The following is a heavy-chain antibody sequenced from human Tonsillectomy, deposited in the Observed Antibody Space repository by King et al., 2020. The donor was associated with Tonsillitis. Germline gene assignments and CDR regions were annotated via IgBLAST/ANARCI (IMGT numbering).Heavy chain of an antibody. CDR3: AKDAYSYSYAYYFDY. CDR1: GFTFSSYG. CDR2: ISYDGSNK. D-gene: IGHD5-18*01. V-gene: IGHV3-30*18. Sequence: VQLVESGGGVVQPGRSLRLSCAASGFTFSSYGIHWVRQAPGKGLEWVAVISYDGSNKYYADSVKGRFTISRDNSKNTLYLQMNSLRAEDTAVYYCAKDAYSYSYAYYFDYWGQGTLVTVSS. J-gene: IGHJ4*02.